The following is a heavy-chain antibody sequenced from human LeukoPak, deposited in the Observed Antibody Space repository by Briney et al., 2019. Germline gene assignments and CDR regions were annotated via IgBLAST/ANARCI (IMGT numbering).Heavy chain of an antibody. J-gene: IGHJ1*01. V-gene: IGHV4-39*07. CDR1: GGSISSSSYY. Sequence: PSETLSLTCTVSGGSISSSSYYWGWIRQPPGKGLEWIGSIYYSGSTYYNPSLKSRVTISVDTSKNQFSLKLSSVTAADTAVYYCARESDQLLYGDFQHWGQGTLVTVSS. CDR3: ARESDQLLYGDFQH. CDR2: IYYSGST. D-gene: IGHD2-2*02.